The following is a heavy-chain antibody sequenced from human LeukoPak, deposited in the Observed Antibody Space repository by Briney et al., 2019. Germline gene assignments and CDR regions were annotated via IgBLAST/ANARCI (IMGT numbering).Heavy chain of an antibody. V-gene: IGHV3-30*03. CDR2: ISYDGSNK. Sequence: GGSLRLSCAASGVTFSSYGMHWVRQAPGKGLEWVAVISYDGSNKYYADSVKGRFTISRDNSKNTLYLQMNSLRAEDTAVYYCALRDGYNLYYFDYWGQGTLVTVSS. CDR1: GVTFSSYG. D-gene: IGHD5-24*01. J-gene: IGHJ4*02. CDR3: ALRDGYNLYYFDY.